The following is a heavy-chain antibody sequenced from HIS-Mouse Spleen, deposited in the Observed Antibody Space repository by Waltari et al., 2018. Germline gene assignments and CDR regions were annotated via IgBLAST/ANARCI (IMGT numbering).Heavy chain of an antibody. CDR1: GGSISSGGYY. CDR3: ARLYYYGSGSYPFDY. J-gene: IGHJ4*02. Sequence: QVQLQESGPGLVKPSQTLSLTCTVSGGSISSGGYYWSWIRQHPGKGLEWIGYIYYSGGTYYNPSLKSRVTISVDTCKNQFSLKLSSVTAADTAVYYCARLYYYGSGSYPFDYWGQGTLVTVSS. CDR2: IYYSGGT. V-gene: IGHV4-31*03. D-gene: IGHD3-10*01.